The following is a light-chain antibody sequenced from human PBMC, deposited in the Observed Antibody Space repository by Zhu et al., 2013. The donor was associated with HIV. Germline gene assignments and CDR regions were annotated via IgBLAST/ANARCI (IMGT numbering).Light chain of an antibody. J-gene: IGKJ4*01. CDR3: QQYGSSPLT. CDR2: AAS. CDR1: QSVSVNY. V-gene: IGKV3-20*01. Sequence: EIVLTQSPDTLSLSPGERATLSCRASQSVSVNYVAWYQQQPGQAPRLLIYAASSRATDIPDRFVATGSGTDFTLTISRLEPEDFAVYFCQQYGSSPLTFGGGTTVEIK.